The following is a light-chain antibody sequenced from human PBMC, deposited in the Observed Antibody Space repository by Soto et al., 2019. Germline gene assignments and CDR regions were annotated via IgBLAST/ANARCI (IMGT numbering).Light chain of an antibody. J-gene: IGKJ2*01. Sequence: EIVLTQSPATLSLSPGERATLSCRASQSVSSYLAWYQQKPGQAPRLLIYDASNRATGIPARFSGSGSGTDFTLTISILEREDFAVYYCKQRRIGYTFGQGTKLEIK. CDR3: KQRRIGYT. V-gene: IGKV3-11*01. CDR1: QSVSSY. CDR2: DAS.